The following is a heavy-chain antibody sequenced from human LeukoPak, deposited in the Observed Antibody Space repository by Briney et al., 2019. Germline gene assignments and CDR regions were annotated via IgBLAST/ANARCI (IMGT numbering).Heavy chain of an antibody. D-gene: IGHD6-13*01. V-gene: IGHV3-48*01. CDR3: ARTGGSSWYYFDY. CDR1: GFTFSSHS. Sequence: GSLRLSCAASGFTFSSHSMNWVRQAPGRGLEWVSYISSSGDIINYADSVKGRFTISRDNSKNTLYLQMNSLRAEDTAVYYCARTGGSSWYYFDYWGQGTLVTVSS. J-gene: IGHJ4*02. CDR2: ISSSGDII.